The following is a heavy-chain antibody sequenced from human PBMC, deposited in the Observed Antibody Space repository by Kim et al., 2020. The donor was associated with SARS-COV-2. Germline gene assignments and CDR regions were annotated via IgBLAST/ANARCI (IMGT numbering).Heavy chain of an antibody. CDR1: GGSFSGYY. V-gene: IGHV4-34*01. D-gene: IGHD5-12*01. J-gene: IGHJ6*02. Sequence: SETLSLTCAVYGGSFSGYYWSWIRQPPGKGLEWIGEINHSGSTNYNPSLKSRVTISVDTSKNQFSLKLSSVTAADTAVYYCARGGYSGYHTYYYYYYGMDVWGQGTTVTVSS. CDR2: INHSGST. CDR3: ARGGYSGYHTYYYYYYGMDV.